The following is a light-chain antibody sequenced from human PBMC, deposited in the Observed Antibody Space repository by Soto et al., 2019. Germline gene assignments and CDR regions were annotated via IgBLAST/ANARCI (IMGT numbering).Light chain of an antibody. J-gene: IGKJ4*01. CDR3: QQTFSSPLT. CDR2: AAS. V-gene: IGKV1-39*01. Sequence: DIQMTQSPSTLSASVGDRVTITCRASQSISSWLAWYQQKSGKAPDRLIFAASTLASGVPSRFSGSGSGTNFTLTTNGLQPEDFATYFCQQTFSSPLTFGGGTKVDIK. CDR1: QSISSW.